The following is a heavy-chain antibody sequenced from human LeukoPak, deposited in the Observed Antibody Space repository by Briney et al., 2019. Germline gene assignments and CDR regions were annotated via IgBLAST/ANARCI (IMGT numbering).Heavy chain of an antibody. CDR1: GGTFSSYA. V-gene: IGHV1-69*06. Sequence: GASVKVSCKASGGTFSSYAISWVRQAPGQGPEWMGGIIPIFGTANYAQKFQGRVTITADKSTSTAYMELSSLRSEDTAVYYCARDYGSGSYFDYWGQGTLVTVSS. CDR3: ARDYGSGSYFDY. D-gene: IGHD3-10*01. CDR2: IIPIFGTA. J-gene: IGHJ4*02.